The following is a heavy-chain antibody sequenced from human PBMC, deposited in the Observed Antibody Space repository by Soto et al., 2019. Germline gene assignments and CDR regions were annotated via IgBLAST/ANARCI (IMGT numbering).Heavy chain of an antibody. J-gene: IGHJ6*02. V-gene: IGHV3-30*18. Sequence: VGSLRLSCAVSGFTFSNYARHWARQAPGKGLEWVAVISYDGSNKYYADSGKGRFTISRDNSKNTLYLQMNSLRAEDTALYYCAKALGRGDHVGMDVWGLGTTVTVSS. D-gene: IGHD4-17*01. CDR3: AKALGRGDHVGMDV. CDR1: GFTFSNYA. CDR2: ISYDGSNK.